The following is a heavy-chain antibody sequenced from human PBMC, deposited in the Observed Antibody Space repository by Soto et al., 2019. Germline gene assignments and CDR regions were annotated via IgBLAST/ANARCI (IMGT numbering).Heavy chain of an antibody. D-gene: IGHD6-19*01. CDR1: GFTFSDYY. CDR3: ASSGAYGAGTSQTDY. J-gene: IGHJ4*02. Sequence: GGSLRLSCAASGFTFSDYYMSWIRQAPGKGLEWVSYISSSSSYTNYADSVKGRFTISRDNAKNSLYLQMNSLRAEDTAVYYCASSGAYGAGTSQTDYWGQGTLVTVSS. V-gene: IGHV3-11*06. CDR2: ISSSSSYT.